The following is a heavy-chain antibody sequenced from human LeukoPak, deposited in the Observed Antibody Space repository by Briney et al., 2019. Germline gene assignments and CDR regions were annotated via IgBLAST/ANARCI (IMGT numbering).Heavy chain of an antibody. V-gene: IGHV5-51*01. Sequence: GESLKISRKGSGYSFTSYWIGWVRQMPGKGLEWMGIIYPGDSGTRYSPSFQGQVTISADKSISTAYLQWSSLKASDTAMYYCARAPVVPAAYYYYGMDVWGQGTTVTVSS. CDR3: ARAPVVPAAYYYYGMDV. CDR2: IYPGDSGT. CDR1: GYSFTSYW. D-gene: IGHD2-2*01. J-gene: IGHJ6*02.